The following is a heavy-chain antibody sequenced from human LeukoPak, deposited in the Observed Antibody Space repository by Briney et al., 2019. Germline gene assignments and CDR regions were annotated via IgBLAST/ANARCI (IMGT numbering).Heavy chain of an antibody. V-gene: IGHV4-59*01. J-gene: IGHJ4*02. D-gene: IGHD3-16*02. CDR1: GGSIRSYY. CDR2: IYYSGST. CDR3: ARAPGGYDYVWGSYRYAPFDY. Sequence: SETLSLTCTVSGGSIRSYYWSWIRQPPGKGLEWIGYIYYSGSTNYNPSLKSRVTISVDTSKNQFSLKLSSVTAADTAVYYCARAPGGYDYVWGSYRYAPFDYWGQGTLVTVSS.